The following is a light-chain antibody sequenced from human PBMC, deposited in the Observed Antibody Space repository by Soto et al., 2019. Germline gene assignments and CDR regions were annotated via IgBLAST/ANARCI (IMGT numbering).Light chain of an antibody. Sequence: QSVLTQPASVSGSPGQSITISCSGTSSDVGAYNYVSWYQQKPGTAPKLVIYDVSNRPSGVSHRFSASRSGNTASLTISGLQAEDEADYFCSAYRSINSLYVFGTGTKVTVL. CDR3: SAYRSINSLYV. J-gene: IGLJ1*01. V-gene: IGLV2-14*03. CDR2: DVS. CDR1: SSDVGAYNY.